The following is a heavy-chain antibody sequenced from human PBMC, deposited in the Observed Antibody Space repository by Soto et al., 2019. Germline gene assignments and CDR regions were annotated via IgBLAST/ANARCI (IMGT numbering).Heavy chain of an antibody. J-gene: IGHJ4*02. CDR2: IKSKIDGETT. D-gene: IGHD3-3*02. Sequence: EVQLVESGGGLVKPGGSLRLSCAASGFTFSDAWLNWARQAPGKGLEWVGRIKSKIDGETTDYTAPVKGRFTISRDDSNNTLYLQMNSLRSEDAAVYYCSTGVISGGQGALVTVSS. CDR3: STGVIS. V-gene: IGHV3-15*01. CDR1: GFTFSDAW.